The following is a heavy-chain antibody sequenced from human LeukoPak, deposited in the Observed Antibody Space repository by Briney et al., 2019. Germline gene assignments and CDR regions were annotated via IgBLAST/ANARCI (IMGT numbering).Heavy chain of an antibody. CDR1: GGTFSSYA. CDR2: IIPIFGTA. CDR3: TRASARSPGDYYYYGMDV. D-gene: IGHD6-6*01. V-gene: IGHV1-69*13. J-gene: IGHJ6*02. Sequence: ASVKVSCKASGGTFSSYAISWVRQAPGQGLEWMGGIIPIFGTANYAQKFQGRVTITADESTSTAYMELSSLRSEDTAVYYCTRASARSPGDYYYYGMDVWGQGTTVTVSS.